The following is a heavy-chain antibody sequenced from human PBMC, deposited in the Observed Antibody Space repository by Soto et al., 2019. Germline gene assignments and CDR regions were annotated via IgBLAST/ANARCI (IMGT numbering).Heavy chain of an antibody. CDR3: ARGEAVAATALDY. CDR2: MNPNSGNT. CDR1: GYTFTSYD. Sequence: GASVKVSCKASGYTFTSYDINWVRHATGQGLEWMGWMNPNSGNTGYAQKFQGRVTMTRNTSISTAYMELSSLRSEDTAVYYCARGEAVAATALDYWGQGTLVTSPQ. V-gene: IGHV1-8*01. J-gene: IGHJ4*02. D-gene: IGHD2-21*02.